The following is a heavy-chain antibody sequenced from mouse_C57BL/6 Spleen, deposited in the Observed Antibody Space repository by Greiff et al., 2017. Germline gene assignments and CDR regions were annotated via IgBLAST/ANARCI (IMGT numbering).Heavy chain of an antibody. CDR1: GYTFTSYW. CDR3: ARRDYSNYALDY. D-gene: IGHD2-5*01. V-gene: IGHV1-53*01. Sequence: HVQLQQPWTELVKPGASVKLSCKASGYTFTSYWMHWVKQRPGQGLEWIGNINPSNGGTNYNEKFKSKATLTVDKSSSTAYMQLSSLTSEDSAVYYCARRDYSNYALDYWGQGTTLTVSS. J-gene: IGHJ2*01. CDR2: INPSNGGT.